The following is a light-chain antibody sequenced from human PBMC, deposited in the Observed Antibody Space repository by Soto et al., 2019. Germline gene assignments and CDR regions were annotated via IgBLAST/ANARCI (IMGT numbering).Light chain of an antibody. Sequence: DIQMTQSPSTLSASVGDRVTITCRASQSVSSSYLAWYQQKPGQAPRLLIYGASSRATGIPDRFSGSGSGTDFTLTISSLQPEDFATYYCQQSYSTPITFGQGTRLEI. V-gene: IGKV1-39*01. CDR2: GAS. J-gene: IGKJ5*01. CDR1: QSVSSSY. CDR3: QQSYSTPIT.